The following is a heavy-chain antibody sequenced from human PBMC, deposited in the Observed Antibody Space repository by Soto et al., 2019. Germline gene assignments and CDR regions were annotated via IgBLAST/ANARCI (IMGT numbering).Heavy chain of an antibody. Sequence: ASVKVSCKASGYTFTNYYMHWVRQAPGQGLEWMEIINPSGGSTSYAQKFQGRVTMTRDTSTSTVYMELSSLRSEDTAVYYCARDPRKAAAGSIYWYDPWGQGTLVTVSS. J-gene: IGHJ5*02. V-gene: IGHV1-46*03. CDR1: GYTFTNYY. CDR2: INPSGGST. D-gene: IGHD6-13*01. CDR3: ARDPRKAAAGSIYWYDP.